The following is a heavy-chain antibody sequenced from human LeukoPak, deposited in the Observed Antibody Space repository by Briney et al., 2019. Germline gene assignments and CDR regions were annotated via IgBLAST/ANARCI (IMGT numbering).Heavy chain of an antibody. CDR1: GGSISSYY. CDR3: ARHERDASLDHALDI. D-gene: IGHD5-24*01. CDR2: IYYSGST. J-gene: IGHJ3*02. Sequence: SETLSLTCTVSGGSISSYYWSWIRQPPGKGLEWIGYIYYSGSTSYNPSLKSRVTILVDTSKNQFSLKLSSVTAADTAIYYCARHERDASLDHALDIWGQGTLVTVSS. V-gene: IGHV4-59*08.